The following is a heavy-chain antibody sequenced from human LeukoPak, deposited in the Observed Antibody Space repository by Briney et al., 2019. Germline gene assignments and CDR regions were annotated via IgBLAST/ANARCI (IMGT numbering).Heavy chain of an antibody. J-gene: IGHJ5*02. D-gene: IGHD6-19*01. V-gene: IGHV1-18*01. CDR3: ARGVSSGWYVYGWFDP. CDR1: GYTFTSYG. Sequence: ASVKVSCKASGYTFTSYGISWVRQAPGQGLEWMGWISAYNGNTNYAQKLQGRVTMTTDTSTSTAYMELRSLRSDDTAVYYCARGVSSGWYVYGWFDPWGQGTLVTVSS. CDR2: ISAYNGNT.